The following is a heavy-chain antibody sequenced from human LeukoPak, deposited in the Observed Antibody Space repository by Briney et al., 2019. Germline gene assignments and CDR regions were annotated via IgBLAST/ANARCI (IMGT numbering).Heavy chain of an antibody. CDR1: GFTFSSYG. V-gene: IGHV3-30*18. J-gene: IGHJ4*02. Sequence: PGRSLRLSCAASGFTFSSYGMHWVRQAPGKGLERVAVISYDGSNKYYADSVKGRFTISRDNSKNTLYLQMNSLRAEDTAVYYCAKSWEMATIIPFYFDYWGQGTLVTVSS. D-gene: IGHD5-24*01. CDR2: ISYDGSNK. CDR3: AKSWEMATIIPFYFDY.